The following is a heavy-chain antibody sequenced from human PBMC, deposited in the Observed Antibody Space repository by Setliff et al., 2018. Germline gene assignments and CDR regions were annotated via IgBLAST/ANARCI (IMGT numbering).Heavy chain of an antibody. Sequence: ASVKVSCKASGYTFTSYAMHWVRQAPGQRLEWMGWINAGNGNTKYSQKFQGRVTITRDTSASTAYMELSSLRSEDTAVYYCARDLYSSSSGGFYYYYYYMDVWGKGTTVTVSS. J-gene: IGHJ6*03. CDR2: INAGNGNT. V-gene: IGHV1-3*01. D-gene: IGHD6-6*01. CDR3: ARDLYSSSSGGFYYYYYYMDV. CDR1: GYTFTSYA.